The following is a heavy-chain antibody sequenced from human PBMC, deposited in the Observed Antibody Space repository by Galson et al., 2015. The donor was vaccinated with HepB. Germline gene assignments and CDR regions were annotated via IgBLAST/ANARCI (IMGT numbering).Heavy chain of an antibody. D-gene: IGHD1-26*01. V-gene: IGHV3-21*01. J-gene: IGHJ4*02. CDR2: ISSSSSYI. Sequence: SLRLSCAASGFTFSSYAMSWVRQAPGKGLEWVSSISSSSSYIYYADSVKGRFTISRDNAKNSLYLQMNSLRAEDTAVYYCAKIGSGSYSDAPPNDYWGQGTLVTVSS. CDR3: AKIGSGSYSDAPPNDY. CDR1: GFTFSSYA.